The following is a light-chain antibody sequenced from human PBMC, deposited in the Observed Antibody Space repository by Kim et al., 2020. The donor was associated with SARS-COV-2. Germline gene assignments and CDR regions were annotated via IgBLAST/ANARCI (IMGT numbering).Light chain of an antibody. CDR3: QHYNNWPPWR. CDR1: QTISRN. V-gene: IGKV3-15*01. CDR2: GAS. Sequence: EIVMTQSPATLSVSPGERATLSCRASQTISRNLAWYQQKPGQPPSLLIYGASTRATGVPARFSGSGSETEFTLTISSLQSEDFAIYYCQHYNNWPPWRLGQGTKVDIK. J-gene: IGKJ1*01.